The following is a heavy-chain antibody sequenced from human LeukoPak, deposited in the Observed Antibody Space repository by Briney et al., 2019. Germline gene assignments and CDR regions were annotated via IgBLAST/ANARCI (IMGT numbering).Heavy chain of an antibody. CDR1: EFTFSSYE. V-gene: IGHV3-48*03. J-gene: IGHJ4*02. D-gene: IGHD6-19*01. Sequence: QPGGSLRLSCAASEFTFSSYEMNWVRQVPGKGLEWVSYITGSGDSRYYADSVKGRFTVSRDNAKNSLYMQMNSLRAEDTAIYYCARVRFSSGWYLDDYWGQGTLVTVSS. CDR3: ARVRFSSGWYLDDY. CDR2: ITGSGDSR.